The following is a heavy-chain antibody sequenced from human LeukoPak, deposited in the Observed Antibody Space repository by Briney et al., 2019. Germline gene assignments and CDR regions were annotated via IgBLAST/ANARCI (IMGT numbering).Heavy chain of an antibody. CDR2: INPSGGST. V-gene: IGHV1-46*01. CDR1: GYTFTSYY. D-gene: IGHD1-7*01. Sequence: ASVKVSCKASGYTFTSYYMHWVRQAPGQGLEWMGIINPSGGSTSYAQKFQGRVTMTRDMSTSTVYMELSSLRSEDTAVYYCAIGNWNYVWFDPWGQGTLVTVSS. J-gene: IGHJ5*02. CDR3: AIGNWNYVWFDP.